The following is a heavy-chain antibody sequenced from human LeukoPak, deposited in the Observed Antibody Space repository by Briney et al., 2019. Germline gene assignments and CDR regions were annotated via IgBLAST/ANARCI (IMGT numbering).Heavy chain of an antibody. D-gene: IGHD2-21*01. Sequence: GGSLRFSCAASGFTFSAYAMTWVRQAPGKGLQWVSTIGSTGITYYPDSVKGRFTISRDIPKNTLYLQMNSLRADDTAVYYCAKDSVVVPSAPYGMDVWGRGTTVTVSS. J-gene: IGHJ6*02. V-gene: IGHV3-23*01. CDR1: GFTFSAYA. CDR2: IGSTGIT. CDR3: AKDSVVVPSAPYGMDV.